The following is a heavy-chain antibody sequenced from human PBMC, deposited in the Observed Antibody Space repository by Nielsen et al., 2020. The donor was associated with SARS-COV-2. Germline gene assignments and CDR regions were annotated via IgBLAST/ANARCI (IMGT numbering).Heavy chain of an antibody. J-gene: IGHJ4*02. V-gene: IGHV3-15*01. CDR3: TTTMTTVVTPLSY. Sequence: GESLKISCAASGFTFSNAWMSWVRQAPGKGLEWVGRIKSKTDGGTTDYAAPVKGRFTNSRDDSKNTLYLQMNSLKTEDTAVYYCTTTMTTVVTPLSYWGQGTLVTVSS. CDR2: IKSKTDGGTT. CDR1: GFTFSNAW. D-gene: IGHD4-23*01.